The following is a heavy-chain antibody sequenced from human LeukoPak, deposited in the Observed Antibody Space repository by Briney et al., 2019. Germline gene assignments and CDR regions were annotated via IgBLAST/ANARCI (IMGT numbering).Heavy chain of an antibody. CDR1: GFTFSSSA. CDR2: IYYSGST. Sequence: GSLRLSCTASGFTFSSSAMSWVRQAPGKGLEWIGYIYYSGSTNYNPSLKSRVTISVDTSKNQFSLKLSSVTAADTAVYYCARAITMVRGVTSSNFDYWGQGTLVTVSS. V-gene: IGHV4-59*01. J-gene: IGHJ4*02. CDR3: ARAITMVRGVTSSNFDY. D-gene: IGHD3-10*01.